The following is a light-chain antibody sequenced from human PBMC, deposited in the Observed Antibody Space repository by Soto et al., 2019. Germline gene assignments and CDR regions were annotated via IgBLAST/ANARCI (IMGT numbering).Light chain of an antibody. V-gene: IGLV2-11*01. CDR3: CSYAGRGLV. Sequence: QSALTQPRSVSGSPGQSVTISCTGTSSDVGRYNYVSWYHQHPGKAPKLMIYDVNNRPSGVPDRLSGSKSGNTASLTISGLQAEDEADYYCCSYAGRGLVFGGGTKLTVL. CDR2: DVN. J-gene: IGLJ2*01. CDR1: SSDVGRYNY.